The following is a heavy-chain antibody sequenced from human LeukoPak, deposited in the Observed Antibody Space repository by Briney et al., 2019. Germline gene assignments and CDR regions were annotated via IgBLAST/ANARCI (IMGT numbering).Heavy chain of an antibody. Sequence: SETLSLTCTVSGGSISSSSYYWGWIRQPPGKGLEWIGSIYYSGSTYYNPSLKSRVTISVDTSKNQFSLKLSSVAAADTAVYYCARSQAGYYGSGKYYYYYMDVWGKGTTVTVSS. CDR2: IYYSGST. V-gene: IGHV4-39*07. CDR3: ARSQAGYYGSGKYYYYYMDV. D-gene: IGHD3-10*01. J-gene: IGHJ6*03. CDR1: GGSISSSSYY.